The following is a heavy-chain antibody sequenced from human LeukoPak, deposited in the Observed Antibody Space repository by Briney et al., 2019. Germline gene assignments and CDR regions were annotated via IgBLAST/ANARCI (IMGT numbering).Heavy chain of an antibody. J-gene: IGHJ4*02. CDR2: IKEDGREQ. V-gene: IGHV3-7*01. CDR3: VRETQSGITDFDY. Sequence: GRTLRLSCAVSGFTFSRHWMTWVRGAPGKGVEWGANIKEDGREQYYPESGKGRVTIPRDNANNILYLQLNSVRAKDTAVYYCVRETQSGITDFDYWGQGTPVTVSS. CDR1: GFTFSRHW. D-gene: IGHD1-14*01.